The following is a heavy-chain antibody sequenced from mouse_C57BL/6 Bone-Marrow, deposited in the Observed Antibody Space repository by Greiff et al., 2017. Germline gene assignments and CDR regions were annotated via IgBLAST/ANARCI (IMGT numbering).Heavy chain of an antibody. CDR2: IDPSDSYT. CDR1: GYTFTSYW. CDR3: ARDYYGSSYDY. Sequence: QVHVKQPGAELVRPGPSVKLSCKASGYTFTSYWMHWVKQRPGQGLEWIGVIDPSDSYTNYNQKFKGKATLTVDTSSSTAYMQLSSLTSEDSAVYYCARDYYGSSYDYWGQGTTLTVSS. D-gene: IGHD1-1*01. V-gene: IGHV1-59*01. J-gene: IGHJ2*01.